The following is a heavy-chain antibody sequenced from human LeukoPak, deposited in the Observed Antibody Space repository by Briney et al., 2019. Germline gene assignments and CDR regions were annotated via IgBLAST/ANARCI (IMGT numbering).Heavy chain of an antibody. CDR3: AKAPRLFDTATDAFDI. J-gene: IGHJ3*02. CDR2: ISGSGGST. Sequence: GGSLRLSCAASGFTFSSYAMSWVRQAPWKGLEWVAAISGSGGSTYYADSVKGRFTISRDNSKNTLYLQMNSLRAEDTAVYYCAKAPRLFDTATDAFDIWGQGTMVTVSS. V-gene: IGHV3-23*01. D-gene: IGHD5-18*01. CDR1: GFTFSSYA.